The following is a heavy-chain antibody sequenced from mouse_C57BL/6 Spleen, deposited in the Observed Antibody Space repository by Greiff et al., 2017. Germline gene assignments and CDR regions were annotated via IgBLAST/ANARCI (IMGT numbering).Heavy chain of an antibody. CDR3: ARPYDYDDGGFAY. CDR1: GYTFTSYW. D-gene: IGHD2-4*01. Sequence: QVQLQQPGAELVMPGASVKLSCKASGYTFTSYWMHWVKQRPGQGLEWIGEIDPSDSYTNYNQKFKGKSTLTVDKSSSTAYMQLSSLTSEDSAVYYCARPYDYDDGGFAYGGQGTLVTVSA. V-gene: IGHV1-69*01. J-gene: IGHJ3*01. CDR2: IDPSDSYT.